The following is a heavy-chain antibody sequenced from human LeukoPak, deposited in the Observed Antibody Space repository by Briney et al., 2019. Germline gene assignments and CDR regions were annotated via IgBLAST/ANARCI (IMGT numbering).Heavy chain of an antibody. Sequence: PSETLSLTCAVSGYSISSGYYWGWIRQPPGKGLEWIGSVYHSGSTYYGPSLKSRVTISVDTSKNQFSLRLSSVTAADTAVYYCARRLGRPNTDIDYWGQGTLVTVSS. V-gene: IGHV4-38-2*01. D-gene: IGHD3-16*01. CDR2: VYHSGST. CDR1: GYSISSGYY. CDR3: ARRLGRPNTDIDY. J-gene: IGHJ4*02.